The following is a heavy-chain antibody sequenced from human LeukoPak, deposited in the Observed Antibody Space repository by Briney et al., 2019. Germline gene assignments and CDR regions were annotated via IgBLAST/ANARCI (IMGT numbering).Heavy chain of an antibody. CDR2: IYYSGST. CDR1: GGSISSGDYY. D-gene: IGHD3-22*01. V-gene: IGHV4-30-4*08. J-gene: IGHJ4*02. Sequence: PSETLSLTCTVSGGSISSGDYYWSWIRQPPGKGLEWIGYIYYSGSTYYNSSLKSRVTISVDTSKNQFSLKLSSVTAADTAVYYCARHADYYESTSYFWDYWGQGTLVTVSS. CDR3: ARHADYYESTSYFWDY.